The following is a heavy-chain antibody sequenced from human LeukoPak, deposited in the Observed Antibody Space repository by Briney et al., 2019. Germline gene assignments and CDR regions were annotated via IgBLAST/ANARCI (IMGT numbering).Heavy chain of an antibody. CDR1: GSIFTSYW. D-gene: IGHD2-2*01. V-gene: IGHV5-51*01. CDR2: INPGDSDT. J-gene: IGHJ6*02. CDR3: ARHPDCTRTSCYVDYYGMDV. Sequence: GAPPQISCKGSGSIFTSYWIGWVRQLPGKGLECMGIINPGDSDTRYSPSFQGQVTISADKSISTAYLQWSSLKASDTAMYYCARHPDCTRTSCYVDYYGMDVWGQGTTVTVSS.